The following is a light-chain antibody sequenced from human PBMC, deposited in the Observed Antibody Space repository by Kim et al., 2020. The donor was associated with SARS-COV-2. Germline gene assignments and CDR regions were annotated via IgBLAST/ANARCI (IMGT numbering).Light chain of an antibody. CDR1: QSVSNY. J-gene: IGKJ4*01. V-gene: IGKV3-11*01. CDR3: QQRSNWPT. CDR2: DAS. Sequence: EIVLTQSPATLSLSPGERATLSCRASQSVSNYLAWYQQKAGQAPRLLIYDASTRATGITARFSGSGSGTDFTLTISSLEPEDFAVYYCQQRSNWPTFGGGTKVDIK.